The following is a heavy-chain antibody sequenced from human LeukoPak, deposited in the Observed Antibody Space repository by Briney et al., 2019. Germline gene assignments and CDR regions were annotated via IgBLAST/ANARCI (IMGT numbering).Heavy chain of an antibody. CDR1: GGSISSGSYY. V-gene: IGHV4-61*02. CDR3: ARTHSSGWSGSYWYFDL. Sequence: PSQTLSLTCTVSGGSISSGSYYWSWSRQPAGKGLEWIGRIYTSGSTNYNPSLKSRVTISVDTSKNQFSLKLSSVTAADTAVYYCARTHSSGWSGSYWYFDLWGRGTLVTVSS. CDR2: IYTSGST. D-gene: IGHD6-19*01. J-gene: IGHJ2*01.